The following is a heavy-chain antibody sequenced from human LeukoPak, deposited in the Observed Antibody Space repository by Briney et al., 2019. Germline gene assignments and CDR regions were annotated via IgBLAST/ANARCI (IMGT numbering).Heavy chain of an antibody. CDR3: ARESLRYFDWLHDAFDI. CDR1: GDSISNFY. Sequence: SETLSLTCTVSGDSISNFYWSWIRQPAGKGLEWIGRIYTNGSPNYNPSLKSRVTISVDTSKNQFSLKLSSVTAADTAVYYCARESLRYFDWLHDAFDIWGQGTMVTVSS. J-gene: IGHJ3*02. V-gene: IGHV4-4*07. CDR2: IYTNGSP. D-gene: IGHD3-9*01.